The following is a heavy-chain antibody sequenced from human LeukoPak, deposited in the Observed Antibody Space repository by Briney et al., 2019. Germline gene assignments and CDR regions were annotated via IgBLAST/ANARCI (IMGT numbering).Heavy chain of an antibody. Sequence: SETLSLTCTVSGGSISTSSYYWGWVRQPPGKGLEWIGNIFYSGSTYYSPSLKSRVTISVDTSKNQFSLKLSSVTAADTAVYYCARVRYDILTGYYKGFDYWGQGTLVTVSS. CDR1: GGSISTSSYY. V-gene: IGHV4-39*07. CDR2: IFYSGST. D-gene: IGHD3-9*01. J-gene: IGHJ4*02. CDR3: ARVRYDILTGYYKGFDY.